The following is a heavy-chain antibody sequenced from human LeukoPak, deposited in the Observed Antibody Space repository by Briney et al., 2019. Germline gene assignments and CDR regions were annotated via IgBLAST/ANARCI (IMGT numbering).Heavy chain of an antibody. CDR1: GYTFTGYY. J-gene: IGHJ4*02. CDR3: AKGPPGVAPGRFNFDY. D-gene: IGHD3-3*01. CDR2: INPNSGGT. V-gene: IGHV1-2*02. Sequence: ASVKLSCKASGYTFTGYYMHWVRQAPGQGLEWMGWINPNSGGTNYAQKFQGRVTMTRDTSISTAYMELSRLRCDDTAVYYCAKGPPGVAPGRFNFDYWGQGTLVTVSS.